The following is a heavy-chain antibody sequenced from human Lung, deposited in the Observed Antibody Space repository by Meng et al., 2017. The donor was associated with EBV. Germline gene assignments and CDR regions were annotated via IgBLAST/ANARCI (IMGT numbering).Heavy chain of an antibody. CDR2: ISYHGRNE. D-gene: IGHD2-21*02. CDR3: ATRGVVTAFHY. J-gene: IGHJ4*02. CDR1: GFTFKSSG. Sequence: GQLVGLGGGVVQPGGSRRLSCAASGFTFKSSGMHWVRQAPGKGLEWVALISYHGRNEYYADSVKGRFSISRDNSKNTLYLQMNSLRAEDTAVYYCATRGVVTAFHYWGQGTLVTVSS. V-gene: IGHV3-30*03.